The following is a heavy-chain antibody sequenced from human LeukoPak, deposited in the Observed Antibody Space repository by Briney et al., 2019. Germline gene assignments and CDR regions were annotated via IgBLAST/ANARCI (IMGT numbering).Heavy chain of an antibody. CDR1: GYTFTSFV. V-gene: IGHV1-18*01. D-gene: IGHD3-3*01. J-gene: IGHJ5*02. CDR3: ARVYDFWSGYYPQPQHFDP. Sequence: ASVKVSCKASGYTFTSFVISWVRQAPGQGLEWMGWSSAYNGNTNYAQKLQGRVTMTTDTSTSTAYMELRSLRSDDTAVYYCARVYDFWSGYYPQPQHFDPWGQGTLVTVSS. CDR2: SSAYNGNT.